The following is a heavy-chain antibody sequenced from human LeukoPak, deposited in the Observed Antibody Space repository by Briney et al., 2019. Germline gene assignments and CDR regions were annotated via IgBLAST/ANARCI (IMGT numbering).Heavy chain of an antibody. CDR2: INHSGST. D-gene: IGHD6-6*01. CDR1: GGSFSDYY. Sequence: SETLSLTCAVYGGSFSDYYWNWIRQPPGKGLEWIGEINHSGSTNYNPSLKARVSISVDTSKNQFSLKLNSVTAADTAVYFCAKTPTALVRGGYYFDSWGQGTLVTVSS. V-gene: IGHV4-34*01. J-gene: IGHJ4*02. CDR3: AKTPTALVRGGYYFDS.